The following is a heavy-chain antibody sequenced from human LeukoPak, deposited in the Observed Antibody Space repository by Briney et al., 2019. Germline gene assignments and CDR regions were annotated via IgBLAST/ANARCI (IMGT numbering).Heavy chain of an antibody. CDR3: ARLGYSYGRYGMDV. D-gene: IGHD5-18*01. V-gene: IGHV4-59*08. Sequence: PAETLSLTCTVSGGSISSYYWSRIRQPPGKGLEWIGYIYYSGSTNYNPPLKSRVTISVDTSKIQFSLKLSSVTAADTAVYYCARLGYSYGRYGMDVWGQGTTVTVSS. CDR2: IYYSGST. CDR1: GGSISSYY. J-gene: IGHJ6*02.